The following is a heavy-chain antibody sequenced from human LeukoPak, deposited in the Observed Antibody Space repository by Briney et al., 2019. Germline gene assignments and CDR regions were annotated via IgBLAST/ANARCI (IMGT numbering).Heavy chain of an antibody. CDR2: LYHGVGT. CDR3: ARLKFYDSTGYSPGHYMDV. Sequence: AETLPLTCTVSGGPIFSYYWSWIPHTAGKGLEWIGRLYHGVGTDYNPSLKSRVTMSVDTSKKQFALKLSAVTAADTAVYYCARLKFYDSTGYSPGHYMDVWGKGTTVTVSS. D-gene: IGHD3-22*01. J-gene: IGHJ6*03. CDR1: GGPIFSYY. V-gene: IGHV4-4*07.